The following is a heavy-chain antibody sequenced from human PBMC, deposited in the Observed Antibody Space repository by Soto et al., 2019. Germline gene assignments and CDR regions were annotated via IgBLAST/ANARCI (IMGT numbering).Heavy chain of an antibody. CDR2: ISSSSSYI. D-gene: IGHD5-12*01. CDR1: GFTFSSYS. J-gene: IGHJ6*02. V-gene: IGHV3-21*01. CDR3: ASLYSGYVLPHHILDYYYGMDV. Sequence: GGSLRLSCAASGFTFSSYSMNWVRQAPGKGMEWVSSISSSSSYIYYADSVKGRFTISRDNAKNSLYLQMNSLRAEDTAVYYCASLYSGYVLPHHILDYYYGMDVWGQGTTVTVSS.